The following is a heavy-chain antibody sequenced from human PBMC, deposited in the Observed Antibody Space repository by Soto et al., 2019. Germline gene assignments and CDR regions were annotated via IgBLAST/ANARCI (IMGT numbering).Heavy chain of an antibody. CDR1: GGSISTFY. CDR3: ARGNWNPPFLY. Sequence: PSETLSLTCTVSGGSISTFYWSWIRQPPGKGLEWIGYIYYSGNTNYNPSLKSRVTISVDTSNNQFSLKLSSVTAADTAVYYCARGNWNPPFLYWGQGTLVSVSS. V-gene: IGHV4-59*01. CDR2: IYYSGNT. J-gene: IGHJ4*02. D-gene: IGHD1-1*01.